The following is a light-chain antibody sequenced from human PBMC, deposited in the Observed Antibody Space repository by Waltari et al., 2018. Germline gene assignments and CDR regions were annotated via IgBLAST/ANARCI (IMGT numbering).Light chain of an antibody. CDR3: AVWDDSLSGRL. CDR1: SSNIGLNY. CDR2: RNS. J-gene: IGLJ2*01. V-gene: IGLV1-47*01. Sequence: QSLLTQPPSASGTPGQRVTISCSGSSSNIGLNYVTWYQQLPGTAPKLLIYRNSQRPSGVPDRFSGSRSGTSASLAITGLRSEDEADYYCAVWDDSLSGRLFGGGTKLTV.